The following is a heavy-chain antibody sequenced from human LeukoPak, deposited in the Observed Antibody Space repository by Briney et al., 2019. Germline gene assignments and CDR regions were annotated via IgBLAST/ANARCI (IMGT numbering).Heavy chain of an antibody. D-gene: IGHD6-13*01. CDR1: GYRFPIYW. CDR2: IYPGDSDT. CDR3: ARQGSDSSSFLDP. V-gene: IGHV5-51*01. Sequence: GESLKISCKGSGYRFPIYWIGWVRQMPGKGLEWMGIIYPGDSDTRYSPSFQGQVTISADKSISTAYLQWSSLKASDTAMYYCARQGSDSSSFLDPWGQGTLVTVSS. J-gene: IGHJ5*02.